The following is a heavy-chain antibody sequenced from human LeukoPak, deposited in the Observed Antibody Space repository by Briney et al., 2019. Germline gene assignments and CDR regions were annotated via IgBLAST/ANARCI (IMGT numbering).Heavy chain of an antibody. D-gene: IGHD2-8*01. J-gene: IGHJ5*02. Sequence: SETLSLTCTVSGGSISSYYWSWIRQPAGKGLEWIGRIYTSGSTNYNPSLKSRVTMSVDTSKNQFSLKLSSVTAADMAVYYCARDLGDCTNGVCYNWFDPWGQGTLVTVSS. CDR2: IYTSGST. V-gene: IGHV4-4*07. CDR3: ARDLGDCTNGVCYNWFDP. CDR1: GGSISSYY.